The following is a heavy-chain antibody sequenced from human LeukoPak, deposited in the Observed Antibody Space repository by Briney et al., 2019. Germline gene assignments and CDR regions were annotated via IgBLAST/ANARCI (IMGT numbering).Heavy chain of an antibody. Sequence: QPGGSLRLSCAASGFTFSSYWMHLVRQAPGKGLVWVSRINSDGSSTSYADSVKGRFTISRDNAKNTLYLQMNSLRAGDTAVYYCARVTSSGFYDAFDIWGQGTMVTVSS. CDR3: ARVTSSGFYDAFDI. CDR1: GFTFSSYW. J-gene: IGHJ3*02. CDR2: INSDGSST. D-gene: IGHD6-19*01. V-gene: IGHV3-74*01.